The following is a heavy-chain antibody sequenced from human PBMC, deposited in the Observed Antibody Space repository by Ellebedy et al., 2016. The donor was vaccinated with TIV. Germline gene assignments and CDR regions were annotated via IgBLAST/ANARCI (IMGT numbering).Heavy chain of an antibody. V-gene: IGHV3-21*01. Sequence: GESLKISXAASGFTFSSYSMNWVRQAPGKGLEWVSSISSSSSYIYYADSVKGRFTISRDNAKNSLYLQMNSLRAEDTAVYYCARTRYSSSSGVYYYYYMDVWGKGTTVTVSS. CDR3: ARTRYSSSSGVYYYYYMDV. J-gene: IGHJ6*03. CDR2: ISSSSSYI. CDR1: GFTFSSYS. D-gene: IGHD6-6*01.